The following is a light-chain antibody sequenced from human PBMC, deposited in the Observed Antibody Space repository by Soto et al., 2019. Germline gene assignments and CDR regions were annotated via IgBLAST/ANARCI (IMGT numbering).Light chain of an antibody. CDR3: QSCDNTLSACF. J-gene: IGLJ1*01. CDR1: SSNIGADSD. CDR2: HNN. Sequence: QSVLTQPPSVSAAPGQRVTISCTGSSSNIGADSDVHWYQQLPGTAPKLLISHNNNRPSGVPDRFSGSKSGTSASLAITGLQAEDEADYYCQSCDNTLSACFFGSGTKVTVL. V-gene: IGLV1-40*01.